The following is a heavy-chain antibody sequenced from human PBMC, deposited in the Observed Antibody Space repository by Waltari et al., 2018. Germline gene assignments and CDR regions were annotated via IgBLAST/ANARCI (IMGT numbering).Heavy chain of an antibody. D-gene: IGHD3-22*01. J-gene: IGHJ4*02. CDR1: GYTFTGYA. CDR2: TNPKNGDT. Sequence: LVQSGAEVKKPGASVKVSCKASGYTFTGYAILWVRQAPGQGLEGMGRTNPKNGDTHYAQNFQGRVALTTDTSTNTAFMELQRLRSDDTAVYYCLRDSSGSHFDYWGQGTLVTVSS. CDR3: LRDSSGSHFDY. V-gene: IGHV1-2*06.